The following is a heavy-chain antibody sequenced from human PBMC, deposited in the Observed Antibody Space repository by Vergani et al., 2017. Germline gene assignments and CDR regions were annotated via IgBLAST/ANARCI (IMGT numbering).Heavy chain of an antibody. CDR2: INSDGSST. D-gene: IGHD6-13*01. Sequence: EVQLVESGGGLVQPGGSLRLSCAASGFTFSSYWMHWVRQAPGKGLVWVSRINSDGSSTSYADSVKGRFTISRDNAKNTLYLQMNSLRAEDTAVYYCGQQLVRGGFDYWGQGTLVTVSS. CDR3: GQQLVRGGFDY. CDR1: GFTFSSYW. V-gene: IGHV3-74*01. J-gene: IGHJ4*02.